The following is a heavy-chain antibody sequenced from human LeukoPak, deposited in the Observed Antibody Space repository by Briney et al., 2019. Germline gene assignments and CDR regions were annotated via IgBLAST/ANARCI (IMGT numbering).Heavy chain of an antibody. D-gene: IGHD4-23*01. J-gene: IGHJ4*02. V-gene: IGHV1-46*01. CDR3: AGEDYGGNSFDY. Sequence: ASVTVSCKASGYTFTGYYMHWVRQAPGQGLEWMGIINPSGGSTSYAQKFQGRVTMTRDTSTSTVYMELSSLRSEDTAVYYCAGEDYGGNSFDYWGQGTLVTVSS. CDR2: INPSGGST. CDR1: GYTFTGYY.